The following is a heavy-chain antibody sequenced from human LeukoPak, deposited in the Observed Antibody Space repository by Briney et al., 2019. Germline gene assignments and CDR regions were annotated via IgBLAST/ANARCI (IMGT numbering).Heavy chain of an antibody. CDR1: GYTFTGYY. Sequence: ASVNVSCKASGYTFTGYYMHWVRQAPGQGLEWMGWINPNSGGTNYAQKFQGRVTMTRDTSISTAHMELSRLRSDDTAVYYCARDRCEQWLVLHHCCGMDVWGQGTTVTVSS. CDR3: ARDRCEQWLVLHHCCGMDV. V-gene: IGHV1-2*02. D-gene: IGHD6-19*01. CDR2: INPNSGGT. J-gene: IGHJ6*02.